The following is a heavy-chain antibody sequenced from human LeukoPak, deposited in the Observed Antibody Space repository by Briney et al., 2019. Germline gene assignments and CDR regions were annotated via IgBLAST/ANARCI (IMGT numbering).Heavy chain of an antibody. D-gene: IGHD3-3*01. V-gene: IGHV3-30*02. CDR1: GFTFSSYG. J-gene: IGHJ4*02. CDR2: IRYDGSNK. CDR3: AKPRRGITIFGVLDY. Sequence: GGSLRLSCAASGFTFSSYGMHWVRQAPGKGLEWVAFIRYDGSNKYYADSVKGRFTISRDNSKNTLYLQMNGLRAEDTAVYYCAKPRRGITIFGVLDYWGQGTLVTVSS.